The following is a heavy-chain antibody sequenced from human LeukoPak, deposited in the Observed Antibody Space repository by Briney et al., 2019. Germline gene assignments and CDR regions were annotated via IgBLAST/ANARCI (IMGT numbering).Heavy chain of an antibody. CDR3: AKGPRTAPDDAFDI. V-gene: IGHV3-64*04. Sequence: GGSLRLSCSASGFTFSGYAMHWVRQAPGKGLDYVSGISTNGGRTYYADSVKGRFTISRDNSKNTLYLQMNSLRAEDTAVYYCAKGPRTAPDDAFDIWGQGTMVTVSS. CDR1: GFTFSGYA. D-gene: IGHD2-21*02. J-gene: IGHJ3*02. CDR2: ISTNGGRT.